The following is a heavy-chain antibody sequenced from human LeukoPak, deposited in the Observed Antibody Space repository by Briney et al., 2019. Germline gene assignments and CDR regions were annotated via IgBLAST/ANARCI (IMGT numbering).Heavy chain of an antibody. CDR1: GYRFTAYP. V-gene: IGHV1-2*02. CDR2: MNPHSGET. Sequence: ASVKVSCKTSGYRFTAYPLHWVRQAPGQGLEWLGWMNPHSGETNNAQKFQGRVTMTRDTSISVAYMELSSLRSDDMAVYFCARGMDAEAFQKWGQGALVIVSS. CDR3: ARGMDAEAFQK. J-gene: IGHJ1*01. D-gene: IGHD2-2*03.